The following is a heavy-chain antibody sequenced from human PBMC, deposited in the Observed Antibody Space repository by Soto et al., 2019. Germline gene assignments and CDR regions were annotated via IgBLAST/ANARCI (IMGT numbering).Heavy chain of an antibody. J-gene: IGHJ6*02. D-gene: IGHD3-10*01. Sequence: SETLSLTSTVSHGSLNRGNYYGTWIRQPPGKGLEWIGYIYNTGGTNYNSGSTNYNPSLKSRAAISLDPSKNQFSLKLSSVTAADTAVYYCASGITAHRGVWGQGTTDTGSS. V-gene: IGHV4-61*01. CDR2: IYNTGGTNYNSGST. CDR1: HGSLNRGNYY. CDR3: ASGITAHRGV.